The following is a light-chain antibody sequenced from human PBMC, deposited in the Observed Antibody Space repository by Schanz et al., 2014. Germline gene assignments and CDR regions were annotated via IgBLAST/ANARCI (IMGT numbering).Light chain of an antibody. CDR3: QQSYGTPYT. Sequence: DIQMTQSPSSLSASVGDRVTITCRASQSISDFLNWYQQKPGKAPKLLIYAASRLQGGVPSRFSGSGSGTDFTLTINSLQPEDFATYSCQQSYGTPYTFGQGTNLEIK. CDR2: AAS. J-gene: IGKJ2*01. CDR1: QSISDF. V-gene: IGKV1-39*01.